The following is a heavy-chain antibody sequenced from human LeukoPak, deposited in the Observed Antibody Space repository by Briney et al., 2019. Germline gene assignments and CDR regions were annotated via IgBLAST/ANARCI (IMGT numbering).Heavy chain of an antibody. CDR1: TSL. J-gene: IGHJ5*01. V-gene: IGHV1-18*01. CDR3: ARDLRNFYDDSGYNRDFDS. Sequence: ASVKVSCKATSLSWVRQAPGQGLEWMGWIGTYGGDTYYAQKFQGRITVTTDTSTSTVYMELRNLRSDDTAVYYCARDLRNFYDDSGYNRDFDSWGQGTLVTVSS. D-gene: IGHD3-22*01. CDR2: IGTYGGDT.